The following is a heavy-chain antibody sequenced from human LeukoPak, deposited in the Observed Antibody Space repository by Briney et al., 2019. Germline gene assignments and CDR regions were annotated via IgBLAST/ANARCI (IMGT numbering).Heavy chain of an antibody. J-gene: IGHJ5*02. CDR1: GGSFSGYY. CDR2: INHSGST. D-gene: IGHD4-17*01. Sequence: LKPSETLSLTCAVYGGSFSGYYWSWIRQPPGKGLEWIGEINHSGSTNYNPSLKSRVTISVDTSKNQFSLKLSSVTAAGTAVYYCARGLRRQPSTWGQGTLVTVSS. V-gene: IGHV4-34*01. CDR3: ARGLRRQPST.